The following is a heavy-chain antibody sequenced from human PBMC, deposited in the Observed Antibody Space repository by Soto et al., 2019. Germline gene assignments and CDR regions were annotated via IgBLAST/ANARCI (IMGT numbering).Heavy chain of an antibody. D-gene: IGHD3-10*01. J-gene: IGHJ6*02. CDR2: ISYDGSNK. CDR3: AKTGARGYDLDV. Sequence: GGSLRLSCAASRVTFSKYGMHWVRQAPGKGLEWVAVISYDGSNKDYADSVKGRFTISRDNSKNTLYLQMNSLRAEDTAVYSCAKTGARGYDLDVWGQGTTVTVSS. CDR1: RVTFSKYG. V-gene: IGHV3-30*18.